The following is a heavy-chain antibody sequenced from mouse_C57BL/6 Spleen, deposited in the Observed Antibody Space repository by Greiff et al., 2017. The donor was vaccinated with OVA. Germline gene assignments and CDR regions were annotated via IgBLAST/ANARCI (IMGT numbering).Heavy chain of an antibody. V-gene: IGHV1-77*01. Sequence: VKLKQSGAELVKPGASVKISCTASGFTFTDYYINWVKQRPGQGLEWIGKIGTGSGSTYYNEKFKGKATLTADKSSSTAYMQLSSLTSEDTAFYFCAYYGSSYGFGYWGQGTTLTVSS. D-gene: IGHD1-1*01. CDR1: GFTFTDYY. CDR2: IGTGSGST. J-gene: IGHJ2*01. CDR3: AYYGSSYGFGY.